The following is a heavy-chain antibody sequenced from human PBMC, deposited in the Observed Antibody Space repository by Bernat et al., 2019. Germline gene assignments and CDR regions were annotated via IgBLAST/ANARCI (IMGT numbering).Heavy chain of an antibody. CDR2: IDYSGST. J-gene: IGHJ4*02. V-gene: IGHV4-39*01. CDR3: ARQKGYYDSSGYSGRYYFDY. CDR1: GGSISSSGYY. D-gene: IGHD3-22*01. Sequence: QLQLQESGPGLVKPSETLSLSCTVSGGSISSSGYYGGWIRQPPGKGLEWIGSIDYSGSTYYNPSLKSRVTISVDTSKNQFSLKLSSVTAADTAVYYCARQKGYYDSSGYSGRYYFDYWGQGTLVTVSS.